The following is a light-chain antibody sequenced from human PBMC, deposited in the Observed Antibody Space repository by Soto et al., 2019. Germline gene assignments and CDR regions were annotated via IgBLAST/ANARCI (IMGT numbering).Light chain of an antibody. Sequence: DIQMTQSPSSLSASVGDRVTITCRASQSITTYLNWYQQTSGEAPKLLIYAAARLQTGVPSRFSGSGSGTDFTLTISSLQPEDFATYYCLQHNSYPGTFGQGTKVDI. CDR2: AAA. CDR1: QSITTY. J-gene: IGKJ1*01. V-gene: IGKV1-17*01. CDR3: LQHNSYPGT.